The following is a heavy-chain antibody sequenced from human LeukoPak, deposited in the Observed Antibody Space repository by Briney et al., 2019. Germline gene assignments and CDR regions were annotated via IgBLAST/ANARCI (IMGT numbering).Heavy chain of an antibody. Sequence: PGGSLRLSCAASGFPFSGSGMHWVRQAPGKGLEWVAVIWYDGSHQYYADSVKGRFTISRDNSKNTLYLQMNSLRAEDTAVYYCAKCGPPEQGYDSSGYLGNYYYYYYMDVWGKGTTVTVSS. V-gene: IGHV3-30*02. D-gene: IGHD3-22*01. CDR2: IWYDGSHQ. CDR3: AKCGPPEQGYDSSGYLGNYYYYYYMDV. J-gene: IGHJ6*03. CDR1: GFPFSGSG.